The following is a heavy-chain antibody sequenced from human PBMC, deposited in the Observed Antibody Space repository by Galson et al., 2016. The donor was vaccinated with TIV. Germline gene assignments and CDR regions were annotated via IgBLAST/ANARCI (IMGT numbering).Heavy chain of an antibody. D-gene: IGHD3-3*01. CDR1: GFTFDDHG. J-gene: IGHJ6*02. V-gene: IGHV3-20*04. Sequence: SLRLSCAASGFTFDDHGMSWVRQVPGKGLEWVAGIYWNGVSTGYADSVTGRFTISRDNDKNSLYLQMNGLRAETTALYYCARDQTLRFLRGYGMDVWGQGTTVIVSS. CDR3: ARDQTLRFLRGYGMDV. CDR2: IYWNGVST.